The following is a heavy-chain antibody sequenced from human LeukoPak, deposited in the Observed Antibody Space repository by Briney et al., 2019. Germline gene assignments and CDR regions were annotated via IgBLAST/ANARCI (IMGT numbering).Heavy chain of an antibody. CDR1: GFTFTSSA. D-gene: IGHD5-18*01. CDR2: IVVGSGNT. V-gene: IGHV1-58*02. Sequence: GTSVKVSCKDSGFTFTSSAMQCVRQARGQRLEWIGWIVVGSGNTNYAQKFQERVTITRDMSTSTAYMELSSLRSEDTAVYYCAAETAMGITVYWGQGTLVTVSS. CDR3: AAETAMGITVY. J-gene: IGHJ4*02.